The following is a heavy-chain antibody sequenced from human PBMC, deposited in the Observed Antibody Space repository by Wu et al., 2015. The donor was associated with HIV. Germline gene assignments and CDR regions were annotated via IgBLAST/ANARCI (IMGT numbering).Heavy chain of an antibody. V-gene: IGHV1-58*02. CDR1: GFTFTSSA. J-gene: IGHJ3*02. CDR2: IVVGSGNT. Sequence: QLVQSGPEVKKSGTSVKVSCKASGFTFTSSAMQWVRQARGQRLEWIGWIVVGSGNTNYAQKFQERVTITRDMSTSTAYMELSSLRSEDTAVYYCAAPSYYYDSSGYIRASDAFDIWGQGTMVTVSS. CDR3: AAPSYYYDSSGYIRASDAFDI. D-gene: IGHD3-22*01.